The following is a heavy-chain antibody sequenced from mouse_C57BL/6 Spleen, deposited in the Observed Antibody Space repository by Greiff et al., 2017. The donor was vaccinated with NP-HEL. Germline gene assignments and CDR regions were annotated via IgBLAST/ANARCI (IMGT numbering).Heavy chain of an antibody. CDR3: ARWTTVVANYFDY. V-gene: IGHV1-54*01. J-gene: IGHJ2*01. Sequence: QVQLQQSGAELVRPGTSVKVSCKASGYAFTNYLIEWVKQRPGQGLEWIGVINPGSGGTNYNEKFKGKATLTADKSSSTAYMQLSSLTSEDSAVYFCARWTTVVANYFDYWGQGTTLTVSS. CDR2: INPGSGGT. CDR1: GYAFTNYL. D-gene: IGHD1-1*01.